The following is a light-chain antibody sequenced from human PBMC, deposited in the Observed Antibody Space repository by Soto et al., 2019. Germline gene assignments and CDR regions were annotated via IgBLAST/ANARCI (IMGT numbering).Light chain of an antibody. CDR2: AAS. V-gene: IGKV1-39*01. CDR3: QQSYITPYT. J-gene: IGKJ2*01. Sequence: DIQVTQSPSSLSASVGDRVTITCRASQSISKYVNWFQQNPGKAPKLLIYAASSLQSGVPSRFSGSGSGTDFTLTISSLQPEDFATYYCQQSYITPYTFGQGNKVDIK. CDR1: QSISKY.